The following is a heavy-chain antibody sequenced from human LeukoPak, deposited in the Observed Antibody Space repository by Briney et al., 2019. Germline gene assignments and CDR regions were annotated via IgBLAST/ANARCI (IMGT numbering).Heavy chain of an antibody. Sequence: SETLSLTCTVSGDSIRNSHWSWIRQPPGKGLEWVGYISTSGDINYNPSLKSRFTISLQTSKNQVSLKVNSMTGADTDVYFCERVKVHTTMALQYYHYYMDVWGKGTTVIVSS. V-gene: IGHV4-59*01. CDR1: GDSIRNSH. CDR2: ISTSGDI. CDR3: ERVKVHTTMALQYYHYYMDV. D-gene: IGHD5-18*01. J-gene: IGHJ6*03.